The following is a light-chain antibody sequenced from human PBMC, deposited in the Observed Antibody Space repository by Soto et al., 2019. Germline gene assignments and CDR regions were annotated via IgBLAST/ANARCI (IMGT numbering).Light chain of an antibody. V-gene: IGKV3-20*01. J-gene: IGKJ1*01. Sequence: EIVLTQSPGTLSLSPGERATVSCRASQSVGNNYLAWYQQKPGQAPRLLIYGASNRATGIPDRFSGSGSGTDFTLTISRLEPEDFAVYYCQQYGSSGTFGQGTKVEIK. CDR2: GAS. CDR3: QQYGSSGT. CDR1: QSVGNNY.